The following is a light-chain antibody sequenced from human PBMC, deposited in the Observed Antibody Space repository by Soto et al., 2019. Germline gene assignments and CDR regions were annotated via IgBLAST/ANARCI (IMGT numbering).Light chain of an antibody. CDR2: KAS. Sequence: DIQMTQSPCTLSASVGDRVTITCRASQSISNWLAWYQQKPGKAPKLLIYKASSLESGVPSRFSGSGSGTEFTLTISSLQPDDFATYYCQQYNSYPYTFGQGTKVDIK. CDR1: QSISNW. V-gene: IGKV1-5*03. CDR3: QQYNSYPYT. J-gene: IGKJ2*01.